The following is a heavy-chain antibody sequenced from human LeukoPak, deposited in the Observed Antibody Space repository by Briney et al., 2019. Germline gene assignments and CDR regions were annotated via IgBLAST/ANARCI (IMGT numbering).Heavy chain of an antibody. CDR1: GFTFSSYG. D-gene: IGHD3-10*01. J-gene: IGHJ4*02. CDR3: AKDSGSGSYYNPFFDY. V-gene: IGHV3-30*18. Sequence: PGGSLRLSCAASGFTFSSYGMHWVRQAPGKGLEWVAVISYDGSNKYYADSVKGRFTISRDNSKNTLYLQMNSLRAEDTAVYYCAKDSGSGSYYNPFFDYWGQGTLVTVSS. CDR2: ISYDGSNK.